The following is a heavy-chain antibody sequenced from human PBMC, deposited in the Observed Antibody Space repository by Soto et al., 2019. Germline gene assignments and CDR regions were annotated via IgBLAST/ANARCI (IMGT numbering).Heavy chain of an antibody. J-gene: IGHJ4*02. D-gene: IGHD2-21*01. CDR3: APVPLRIVVVFAELPT. Sequence: QVQLKQSGPVLVRPSGTLSLTCAVSGTSISSTFWWAWVRQSPGKGLEWIGAIYHTCITKYNPSLTSRVSMSVDNSNNQSPLELRSLTAAVTAVYYCAPVPLRIVVVFAELPTWGQGSLVTVSS. CDR1: GTSISSTFW. V-gene: IGHV4-4*02. CDR2: IYHTCIT.